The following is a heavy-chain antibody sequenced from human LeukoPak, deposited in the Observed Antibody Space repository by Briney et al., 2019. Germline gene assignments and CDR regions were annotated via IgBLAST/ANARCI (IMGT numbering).Heavy chain of an antibody. CDR3: AKGMASMDY. V-gene: IGHV3-23*01. J-gene: IGHJ4*02. CDR1: GFTFNHYA. Sequence: GGSLRLSCAASGFTFNHYAMTWVRQAPGKGLEWVSTIDGSGGSTYLADSVKGRFTISRDNSKNTLYLQMNTLRADDTAEYYCAKGMASMDYWGQGTLVTISS. D-gene: IGHD5-24*01. CDR2: IDGSGGST.